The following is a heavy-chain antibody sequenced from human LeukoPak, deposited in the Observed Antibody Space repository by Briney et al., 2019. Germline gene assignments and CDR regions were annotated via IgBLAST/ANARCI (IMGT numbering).Heavy chain of an antibody. D-gene: IGHD3-22*01. CDR1: GGSISNYY. J-gene: IGHJ4*02. V-gene: IGHV4-59*01. CDR3: AGGVDYYDSSGHQIDY. CDR2: IFYDGST. Sequence: SETLSLTCTVSGGSISNYYWSWIRQPPGKGLEWIGCIFYDGSTNYNPSLKSRVTISVDTSKNQFSLKLSSVSAADTAVYYCAGGVDYYDSSGHQIDYWGQGTLVTVSS.